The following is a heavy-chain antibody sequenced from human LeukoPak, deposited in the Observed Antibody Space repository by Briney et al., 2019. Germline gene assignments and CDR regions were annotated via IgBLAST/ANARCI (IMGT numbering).Heavy chain of an antibody. Sequence: GGSVRLSCAASGFTFSSYSMNWVRQAPGKGLEWVSHISMSRTTIYYAHSVKGRFTISRDNAKNSPSLQMNSLRDEDTAVYYCARDFCSTTSCLDSWGQGGLASVSS. V-gene: IGHV3-48*02. D-gene: IGHD2-2*01. CDR2: ISMSRTTI. CDR3: ARDFCSTTSCLDS. CDR1: GFTFSSYS. J-gene: IGHJ5*01.